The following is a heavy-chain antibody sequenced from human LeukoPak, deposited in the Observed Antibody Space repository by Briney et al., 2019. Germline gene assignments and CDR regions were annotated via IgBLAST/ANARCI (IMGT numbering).Heavy chain of an antibody. J-gene: IGHJ4*02. CDR3: ASLVGFSLYY. CDR2: ISVRSDGGTT. D-gene: IGHD1-26*01. CDR1: GFTFSYAW. Sequence: GGSLRLSCTASGFTFSYAWMTWVRQGPGKGLEWVGHISVRSDGGTTDYAAPVKGRFTISRDDSKNTLYLQVDSLQTEDTAVYYCASLVGFSLYYWGQGTLVTVSS. V-gene: IGHV3-15*01.